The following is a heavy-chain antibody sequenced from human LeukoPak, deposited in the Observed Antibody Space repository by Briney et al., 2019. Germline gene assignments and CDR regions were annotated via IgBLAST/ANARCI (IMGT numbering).Heavy chain of an antibody. CDR2: ISSSSSHI. Sequence: PGGSLRLSCAASGFTFSTYSMNWVRQAPGKGLEWVSSISSSSSHIYYADSMKGRFTISRDNAKNSLYLQMNSLRDEDTAVYYCAREGYTGYDKEGFDYWGQGTLVTVSS. V-gene: IGHV3-21*01. D-gene: IGHD5-12*01. CDR1: GFTFSTYS. J-gene: IGHJ4*02. CDR3: AREGYTGYDKEGFDY.